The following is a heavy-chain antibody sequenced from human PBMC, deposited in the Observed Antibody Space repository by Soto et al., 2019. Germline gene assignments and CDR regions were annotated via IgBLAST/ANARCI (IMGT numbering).Heavy chain of an antibody. Sequence: ASVKVSCKASGYTFTGYYMHWVRQAPGQGLEWMGWINPNSGGTNYAQKFQGWVTMTRDTSISTAYMELSRLRSDDTAVYYCARARSPNLTCWLYYFAYWGQGTLVTVSS. CDR1: GYTFTGYY. V-gene: IGHV1-2*04. J-gene: IGHJ4*02. CDR2: INPNSGGT. CDR3: ARARSPNLTCWLYYFAY. D-gene: IGHD5-12*01.